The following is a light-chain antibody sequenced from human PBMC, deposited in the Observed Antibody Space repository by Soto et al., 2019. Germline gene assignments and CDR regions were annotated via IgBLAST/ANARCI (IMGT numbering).Light chain of an antibody. J-gene: IGKJ5*01. CDR3: QQYGSSPLT. CDR1: QSVSSSY. Sequence: EIVLTQSPGTLSLSPGERATLSCRASQSVSSSYLAWYQQKPGQAPRLLNYGASSSATGIPDRFSGSGSGTDFTLTISRLEPEDFAVYYGQQYGSSPLTFGKGTRLEIK. V-gene: IGKV3-20*01. CDR2: GAS.